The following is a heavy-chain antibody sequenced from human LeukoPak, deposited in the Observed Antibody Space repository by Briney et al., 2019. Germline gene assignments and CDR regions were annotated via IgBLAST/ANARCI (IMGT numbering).Heavy chain of an antibody. V-gene: IGHV3-48*03. CDR3: ARGPTPYTRPKYYYYMDV. Sequence: PGGSLRLSCAASGFTFSSYEMNWVRQAPGKGLEWVSYISSSGSTIYYADSVKGRFTISRDNAKNSLYLQMNSLRAEDTAVYYCARGPTPYTRPKYYYYMDVWGKGTTVTVSS. J-gene: IGHJ6*03. CDR2: ISSSGSTI. D-gene: IGHD3-16*01. CDR1: GFTFSSYE.